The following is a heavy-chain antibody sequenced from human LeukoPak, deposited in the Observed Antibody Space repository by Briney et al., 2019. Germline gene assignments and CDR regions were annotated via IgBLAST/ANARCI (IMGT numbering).Heavy chain of an antibody. D-gene: IGHD3-22*01. CDR1: GYSFTSYW. CDR2: IYPGDSDT. V-gene: IGHV5-51*01. Sequence: GESLKISCKGSGYSFTSYWIGWVRQMLGKGLEWMGIIYPGDSDTRYSPSFQGQVTISADKSISTAYLQWSSLKASDTAMYYCARQAGYYYDSSGYFSPHNDYWGQGTLVTVSS. J-gene: IGHJ4*02. CDR3: ARQAGYYYDSSGYFSPHNDY.